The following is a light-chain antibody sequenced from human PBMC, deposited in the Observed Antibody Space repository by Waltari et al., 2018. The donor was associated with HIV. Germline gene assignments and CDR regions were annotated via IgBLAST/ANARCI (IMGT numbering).Light chain of an antibody. J-gene: IGKJ2*01. CDR1: QSVLYTSTNRNY. Sequence: DIVMTPSPDPLAVSLGERATIQCNSSQSVLYTSTNRNYLAWYQQTPGQPPKLLTYWASTRSAEVPERFSGSGSGTDFTLTISSLQAEDVAVDYCQQYYSSPMYTFGQGTKLEIK. V-gene: IGKV4-1*01. CDR2: WAS. CDR3: QQYYSSPMYT.